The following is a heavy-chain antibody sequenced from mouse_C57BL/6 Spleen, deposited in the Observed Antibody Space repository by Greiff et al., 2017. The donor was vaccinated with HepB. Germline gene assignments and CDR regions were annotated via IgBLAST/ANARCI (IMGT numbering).Heavy chain of an antibody. J-gene: IGHJ4*01. Sequence: EVQLQQSGPELVKPGASVKMSCKASGYTFTDYNMHWVKQGHGKSLEWIGYINPNNGGTSYNQKFKGKATLTVNKSSSTAYMELRSLTSEDSAVYYCARAGGRLLLYAMDYWGQGTSVTVSS. CDR1: GYTFTDYN. CDR2: INPNNGGT. CDR3: ARAGGRLLLYAMDY. D-gene: IGHD2-3*01. V-gene: IGHV1-22*01.